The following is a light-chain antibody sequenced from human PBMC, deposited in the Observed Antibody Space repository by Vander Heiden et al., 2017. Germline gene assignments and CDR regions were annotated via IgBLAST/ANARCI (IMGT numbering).Light chain of an antibody. CDR2: GAS. CDR3: QQYGSSPT. J-gene: IGKJ5*01. Sequence: EIVLTQSPCTLSLSPGERATLSCRASQSVSSSYLGWYQKKPGQAHRLLIYGASSRATGIPDRFSGSGSGTDFTLTISRLEPEDFAVYYCQQYGSSPTFGQGTRLEIK. V-gene: IGKV3-20*01. CDR1: QSVSSSY.